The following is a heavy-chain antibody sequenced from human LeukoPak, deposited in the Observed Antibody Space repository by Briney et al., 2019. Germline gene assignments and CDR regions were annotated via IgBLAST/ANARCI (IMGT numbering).Heavy chain of an antibody. D-gene: IGHD3-3*01. J-gene: IGHJ3*02. Sequence: PGGSLRLSCAACGFIFSTYAMSWVRQAPGKGLEWVSGISGSDGSTYYADSVGGRFTISRDNSKNTLYLRMNSLRVEDTAIYYCAKGLDNDFWSGYFDALDIWGLGTMVTVSS. V-gene: IGHV3-23*01. CDR1: GFIFSTYA. CDR2: ISGSDGST. CDR3: AKGLDNDFWSGYFDALDI.